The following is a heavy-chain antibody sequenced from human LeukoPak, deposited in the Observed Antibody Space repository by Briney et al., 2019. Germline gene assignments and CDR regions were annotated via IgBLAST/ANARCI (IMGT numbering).Heavy chain of an antibody. J-gene: IGHJ4*02. Sequence: SETLSLTCTVSGASISSSNFYWDWIRQSPGKGLEWIGNIYYGETTSYNPSFKSRVTISVDSSKNQFSLKVNSVTAADTAVYYCARGGSSSWYIDYWGQGTLVTVSS. V-gene: IGHV4-39*01. CDR2: IYYGETT. D-gene: IGHD6-13*01. CDR1: GASISSSNFY. CDR3: ARGGSSSWYIDY.